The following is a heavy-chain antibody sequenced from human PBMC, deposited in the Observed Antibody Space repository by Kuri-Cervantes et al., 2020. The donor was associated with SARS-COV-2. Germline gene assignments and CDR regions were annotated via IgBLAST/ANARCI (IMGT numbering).Heavy chain of an antibody. Sequence: GGSLRLSCAASGFTFSSYWISWVRQAPGKGLEWVANIKQDGSEKYYVDSVKGRFTISRDNAKNSLYLQMNSLRAEDTAVYYCARDREFIAARIFDYWGQGTLVTVSS. J-gene: IGHJ4*02. CDR3: ARDREFIAARIFDY. CDR2: IKQDGSEK. CDR1: GFTFSSYW. D-gene: IGHD6-6*01. V-gene: IGHV3-7*01.